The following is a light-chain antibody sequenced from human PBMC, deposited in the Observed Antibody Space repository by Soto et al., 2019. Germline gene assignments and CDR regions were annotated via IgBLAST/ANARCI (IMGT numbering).Light chain of an antibody. J-gene: IGKJ1*01. CDR1: QSISSY. CDR3: QQSYSTPWT. Sequence: DIQMTQSPSSLSASVGDRVTITCRASQSISSYFNWYQQKPGKAPKLLIYAASRLQSGVPSRFSGSGSGTDFTLTISSLQPEDFANYYCQQSYSTPWTFGQGTKVEIK. CDR2: AAS. V-gene: IGKV1-39*01.